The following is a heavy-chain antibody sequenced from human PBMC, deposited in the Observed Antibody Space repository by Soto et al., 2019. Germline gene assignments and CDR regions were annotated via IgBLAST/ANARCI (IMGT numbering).Heavy chain of an antibody. J-gene: IGHJ4*01. CDR1: GFSFSIYG. D-gene: IGHD1-26*01. V-gene: IGHV3-30*18. Sequence: PGGSLRLSCVASGFSFSIYGMYWVRQAPGKGLEWVAAISYDGSNKYYVDSVRGRFTISRDNSKNTVYLQMNSLRAEDTAVYYCAKPYSGSPPKNFASWGQGTLVTVS. CDR3: AKPYSGSPPKNFAS. CDR2: ISYDGSNK.